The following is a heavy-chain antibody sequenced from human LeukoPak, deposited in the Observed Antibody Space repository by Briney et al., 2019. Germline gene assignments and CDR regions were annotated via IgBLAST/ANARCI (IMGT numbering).Heavy chain of an antibody. V-gene: IGHV3-21*01. CDR3: ARALGEYCSGGSCSAFDP. CDR2: ISSSSYI. CDR1: GFTFSTYN. J-gene: IGHJ5*02. Sequence: GGSLRLSCAASGFTFSTYNMNWVRQAPGKGLEWVSSISSSSYIYYADSVKGRFTISRDNAKNSLYLQMNSLRAEDTAVYYCARALGEYCSGGSCSAFDPWGQGTLVTVSS. D-gene: IGHD2-15*01.